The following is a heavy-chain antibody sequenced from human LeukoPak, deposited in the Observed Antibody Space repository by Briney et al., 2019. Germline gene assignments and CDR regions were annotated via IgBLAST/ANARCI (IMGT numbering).Heavy chain of an antibody. Sequence: ASVKVSCKASGYTFTGYYMHWVRQATGQGLEWMGWMNPNSGNTGYAQKFQGRVTMTRNTSISTAYMELSSLRSEDTAVYYCARRRMKNNNWFDPWGQGTLVTVSS. J-gene: IGHJ5*02. V-gene: IGHV1-8*02. CDR2: MNPNSGNT. CDR1: GYTFTGYY. CDR3: ARRRMKNNNWFDP.